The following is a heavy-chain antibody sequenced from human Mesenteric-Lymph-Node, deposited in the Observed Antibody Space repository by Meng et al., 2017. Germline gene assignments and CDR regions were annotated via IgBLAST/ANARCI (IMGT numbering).Heavy chain of an antibody. CDR2: IYYSGST. Sequence: GSLRLSCTVSGGSISSDYWGWIRQPPGKGLEWIGYIYYSGSTNYNPSLKSRVTISVDTSKNQFSLKLSSVTAADTAVYYCATIVGATGSFDIWGQGTMVTVSS. V-gene: IGHV4-59*01. CDR1: GGSISSDY. J-gene: IGHJ3*02. D-gene: IGHD1-26*01. CDR3: ATIVGATGSFDI.